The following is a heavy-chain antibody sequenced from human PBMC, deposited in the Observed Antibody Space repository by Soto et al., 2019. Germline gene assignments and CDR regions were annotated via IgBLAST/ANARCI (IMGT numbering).Heavy chain of an antibody. Sequence: PGESLKISCKGSGYSFTSYWIGWVRQAPGQGLEWMGRIIPILGIANYAQKFQGRVTITADKSTSTAYMELSSLRSEDTAVYYCARSRGDGYNFDYWGQGTLVTVSS. J-gene: IGHJ4*02. CDR1: GYSFTSYW. V-gene: IGHV1-69*02. CDR3: ARSRGDGYNFDY. CDR2: IIPILGIA. D-gene: IGHD5-12*01.